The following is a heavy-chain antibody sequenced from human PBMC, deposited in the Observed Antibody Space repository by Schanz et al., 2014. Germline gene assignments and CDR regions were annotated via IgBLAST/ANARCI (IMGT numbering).Heavy chain of an antibody. D-gene: IGHD2-15*01. V-gene: IGHV1-18*04. Sequence: QGHLVQSGAEVKEPGASVQVSCKASGYTFTGYYMNWVRQAPGQGLEWMGWISADNGNTNYAQRLQGRVTMTTDTSTSTAYMELRSLRSDDTAVYYCARGGDYIVVLVAVTREYYYHAMDVWGQGTTVTVSS. CDR2: ISADNGNT. CDR3: ARGGDYIVVLVAVTREYYYHAMDV. J-gene: IGHJ6*02. CDR1: GYTFTGYY.